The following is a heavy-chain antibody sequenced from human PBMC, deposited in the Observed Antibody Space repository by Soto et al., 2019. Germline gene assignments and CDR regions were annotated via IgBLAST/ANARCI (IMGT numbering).Heavy chain of an antibody. J-gene: IGHJ4*02. CDR2: IYYSGST. D-gene: IGHD1-1*01. V-gene: IGHV4-61*08. Sequence: TSETLSLTCTVSGGSISSGGYYWSWIRQHPGKGLEWIGYIYYSGSTNYNPSLKSRVTISVDTSKNQFSLKLSSVTAADTAVYYCARIGNPEPFDYWGQGTLVTVSS. CDR1: GGSISSGGYY. CDR3: ARIGNPEPFDY.